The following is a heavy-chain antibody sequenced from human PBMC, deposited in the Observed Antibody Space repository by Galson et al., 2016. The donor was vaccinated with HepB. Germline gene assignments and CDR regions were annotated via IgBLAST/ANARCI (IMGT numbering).Heavy chain of an antibody. Sequence: VKVSCKASGYRFIEYGVNWVRQAPGQGLEWMGWINPNTGNPTYAQGFTGRFVFSSDTSVTTAYLQVSGLAPDDSAIYFCARGPTGALDYWGQGTLVTVSS. CDR3: ARGPTGALDY. J-gene: IGHJ4*02. V-gene: IGHV7-4-1*02. CDR2: INPNTGNP. D-gene: IGHD1-1*01. CDR1: GYRFIEYG.